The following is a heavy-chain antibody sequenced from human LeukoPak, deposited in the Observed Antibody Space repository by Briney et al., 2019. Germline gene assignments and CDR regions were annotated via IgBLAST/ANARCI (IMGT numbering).Heavy chain of an antibody. V-gene: IGHV3-30*02. CDR1: GFTFSSYG. J-gene: IGHJ4*02. CDR2: IRYDGSNK. D-gene: IGHD6-13*01. CDR3: AKLWYSSSWYDY. Sequence: GGSLRLSCAASGFTFSSYGMHWVRQAPGKGLEWVAFIRYDGSNKYYADSVKGRFTISRDNSKNTLYLQMNSLRAEDTAVYYCAKLWYSSSWYDYWGQGTLVTVSS.